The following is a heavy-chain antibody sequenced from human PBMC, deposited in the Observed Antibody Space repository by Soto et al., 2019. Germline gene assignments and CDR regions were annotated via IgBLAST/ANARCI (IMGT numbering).Heavy chain of an antibody. V-gene: IGHV4-34*01. CDR2: VNHSGNT. Sequence: QVQLQQWGARLLKPSETLSLTCAVYGGSFSGYYWSWIRQPPGKGLEWIGEVNHSGNTNENPSLKSRVTISVDTSKNQFSLKLRSVTAADTAVYYCARGITMTAAAQGGAPDKYYFDSWGQGGLVTVSS. CDR3: ARGITMTAAAQGGAPDKYYFDS. D-gene: IGHD3-22*01. J-gene: IGHJ4*02. CDR1: GGSFSGYY.